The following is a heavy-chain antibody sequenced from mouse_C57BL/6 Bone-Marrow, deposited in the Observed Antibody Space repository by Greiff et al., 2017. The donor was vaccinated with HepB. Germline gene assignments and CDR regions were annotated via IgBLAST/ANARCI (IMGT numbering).Heavy chain of an antibody. CDR2: IDPSDSET. CDR3: ARLGPYAMDY. V-gene: IGHV1-52*01. Sequence: QVQLKQPGAELVRPGSSVKLSCKASGYTFTSYWMHWVKQRPIQGLEWIGNIDPSDSETHYNQKFKDKATLTVDKSSSTAYMQLSSLTSEDSAVYYCARLGPYAMDYWGQGTSVTVSS. J-gene: IGHJ4*01. CDR1: GYTFTSYW.